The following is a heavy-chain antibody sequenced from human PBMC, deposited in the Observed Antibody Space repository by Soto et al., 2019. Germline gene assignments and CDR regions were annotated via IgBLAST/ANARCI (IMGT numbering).Heavy chain of an antibody. V-gene: IGHV1-8*01. D-gene: IGHD6-13*01. Sequence: QVQLVQSGAEVKKPGASVKVSCKASGYTFTSYDINWVRQATGQGLEWMGWMNPNSGNTGHAQKFQGRVTMTRYTSISTVYIELSSLRPEDTAVYFCSLGRYNSTWYYAFDFWGQRTLVTVSS. CDR3: SLGRYNSTWYYAFDF. J-gene: IGHJ4*02. CDR1: GYTFTSYD. CDR2: MNPNSGNT.